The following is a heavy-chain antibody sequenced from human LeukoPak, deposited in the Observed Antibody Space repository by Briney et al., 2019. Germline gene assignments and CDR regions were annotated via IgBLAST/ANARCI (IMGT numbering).Heavy chain of an antibody. J-gene: IGHJ3*02. Sequence: SETLSLTCNASGVSISSDKYYWSWIRQRPGKGLEWIGYMYYSGSTSYNPSLKSRVSISLDSPKNQFSLRLSSVTAADTAVYYCATPYCGTISCLDVFDIWGQGTMVTVSS. CDR1: GVSISSDKYY. CDR3: ATPYCGTISCLDVFDI. CDR2: MYYSGST. V-gene: IGHV4-31*03. D-gene: IGHD2-21*01.